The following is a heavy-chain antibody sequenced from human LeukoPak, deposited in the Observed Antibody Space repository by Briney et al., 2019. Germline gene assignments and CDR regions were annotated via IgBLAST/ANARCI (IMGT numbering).Heavy chain of an antibody. D-gene: IGHD2-15*01. CDR2: IKQDGSEK. V-gene: IGHV3-7*01. Sequence: GALGLSFGASGFTVTRYWMGLVRQAPGEGVEWVANIKQDGSEKHYMDSVKGRFTISRDNAKHSLYLQMDSLRADDTAVYYCATKGGSGPNDAFDLWGQGTTVTVSP. J-gene: IGHJ3*01. CDR1: GFTVTRYW. CDR3: ATKGGSGPNDAFDL.